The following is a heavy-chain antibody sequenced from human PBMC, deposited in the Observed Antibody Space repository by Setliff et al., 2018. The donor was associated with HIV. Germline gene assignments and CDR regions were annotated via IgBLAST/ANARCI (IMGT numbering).Heavy chain of an antibody. CDR1: GYSFTTYW. CDR3: ATSPLGYCSGGSCYQYFDY. V-gene: IGHV5-51*01. CDR2: IYPGDSDT. J-gene: IGHJ4*02. D-gene: IGHD2-15*01. Sequence: GESLKISCKGSGYSFTTYWTGWVRQMPGKGLEWMGIIYPGDSDTRYSPSFQGQVTISADKSISTAYLQWSSLKASDTAMYYCATSPLGYCSGGSCYQYFDYWGPGTLVTVSS.